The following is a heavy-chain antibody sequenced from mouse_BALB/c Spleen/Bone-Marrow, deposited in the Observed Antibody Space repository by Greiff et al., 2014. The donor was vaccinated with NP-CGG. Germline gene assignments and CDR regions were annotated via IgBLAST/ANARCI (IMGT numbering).Heavy chain of an antibody. Sequence: EVNVVESGGGLVQPGGSRKLSCAASGFTFSSFGMHWVRQAPEKGLEWVAYISSGSSTIYYADTVKGRFTISRDNPKNTLFLQMTSLRSEDTAMYYCARSNWIYYFDYWGQGTTLTVSS. CDR1: GFTFSSFG. CDR2: ISSGSSTI. CDR3: ARSNWIYYFDY. J-gene: IGHJ2*01. D-gene: IGHD4-1*01. V-gene: IGHV5-17*02.